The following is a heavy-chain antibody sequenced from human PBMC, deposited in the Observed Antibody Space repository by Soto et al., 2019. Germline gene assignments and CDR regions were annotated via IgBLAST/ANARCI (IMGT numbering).Heavy chain of an antibody. CDR3: ARDLAKGGGSAGFDY. D-gene: IGHD1-26*01. CDR1: VYTFTFYY. Sequence: XSVKVSCKASVYTFTFYYMPWVRQAPGQGLEWMGWINPKSGGTMYPQKFQGRVTMTWDTSISTAYMALTRLRSDDTAVYYCARDLAKGGGSAGFDYWGQGTLVTVSS. J-gene: IGHJ4*02. V-gene: IGHV1-2*02. CDR2: INPKSGGT.